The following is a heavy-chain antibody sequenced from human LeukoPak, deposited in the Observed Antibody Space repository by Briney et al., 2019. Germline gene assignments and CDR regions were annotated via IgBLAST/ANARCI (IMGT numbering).Heavy chain of an antibody. CDR1: GYSFTSYW. CDR3: ARHVGAVAGSYYYYMDV. CDR2: IYPGDSDI. V-gene: IGHV5-51*01. D-gene: IGHD6-19*01. Sequence: GESLKISCKGSGYSFTSYWIGWVRQMPGKGLEWMGIIYPGDSDIRYSPSFQGQVTISADKSITTAYLQWSSLKASDTAMYYCARHVGAVAGSYYYYMDVWGKGTTVTISS. J-gene: IGHJ6*03.